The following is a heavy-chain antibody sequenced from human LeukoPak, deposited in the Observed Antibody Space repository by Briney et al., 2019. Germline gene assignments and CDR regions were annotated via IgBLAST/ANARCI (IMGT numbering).Heavy chain of an antibody. CDR3: ARDGVTIFGVVNHFYYMDV. J-gene: IGHJ6*03. D-gene: IGHD3-3*01. CDR2: INPSGGST. CDR1: GYTFTSYY. Sequence: ASVKVSCKASGYTFTSYYMHWVRQAPGQGLGWMGIINPSGGSTSYAQKFQGRVTMTRDMSTSTVYMELSSLRSEDTAVYYCARDGVTIFGVVNHFYYMDVWGKGTTVTVSS. V-gene: IGHV1-46*01.